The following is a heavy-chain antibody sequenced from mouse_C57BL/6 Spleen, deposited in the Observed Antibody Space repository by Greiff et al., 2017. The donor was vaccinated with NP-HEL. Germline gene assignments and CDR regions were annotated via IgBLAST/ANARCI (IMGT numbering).Heavy chain of an antibody. CDR3: ARGDWDFDY. CDR2: ISDGGSYT. D-gene: IGHD4-1*01. Sequence: EVQRVESGGGLVKPGGSLKLSCAASGFTFSSYAMSWVRQTPEKRLEWVATISDGGSYTYYPDNVKGRFTISRDNAKNNLYLQMSHLKSEDTAMYYCARGDWDFDYWGQGTTLTVSS. J-gene: IGHJ2*01. CDR1: GFTFSSYA. V-gene: IGHV5-4*01.